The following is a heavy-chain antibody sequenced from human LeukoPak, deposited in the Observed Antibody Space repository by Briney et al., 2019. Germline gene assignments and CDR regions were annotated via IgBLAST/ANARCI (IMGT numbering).Heavy chain of an antibody. CDR3: ARRLRSGYYY. D-gene: IGHD3-3*01. J-gene: IGHJ4*02. CDR1: GGSISSSSYY. CDR2: IYYRGST. V-gene: IGHV4-39*01. Sequence: PSETLSLTCTVSGGSISSSSYYWGWIRQPPGKGLEWIGSIYYRGSTYYNPSLKSRVTISVDTSKNQFSLKLSSVTAADTAVYYCARRLRSGYYYWGQGTLVTVSS.